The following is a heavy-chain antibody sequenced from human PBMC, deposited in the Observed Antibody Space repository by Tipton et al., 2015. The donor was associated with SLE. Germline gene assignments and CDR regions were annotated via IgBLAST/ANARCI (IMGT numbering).Heavy chain of an antibody. D-gene: IGHD3/OR15-3a*01. V-gene: IGHV6-1*01. CDR3: ARQRGYNYGLYNWFDP. CDR1: GDSVSSNSFD. Sequence: PGLVKPSQTLSLTCAISGDSVSSNSFDWSWIRQSPSRGLEWLGRTRYRSKWYNDYAVSVKSRISINQDTSKNQFSLQLNSVTPEDTAVYYCARQRGYNYGLYNWFDPWGQGTLVTVSS. CDR2: TRYRSKWYN. J-gene: IGHJ5*02.